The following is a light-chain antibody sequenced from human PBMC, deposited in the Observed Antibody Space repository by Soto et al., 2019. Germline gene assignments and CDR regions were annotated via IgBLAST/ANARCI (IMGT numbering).Light chain of an antibody. CDR1: QSINIW. V-gene: IGKV1-5*01. CDR2: DAS. CDR3: QQYNSYRT. J-gene: IGKJ1*01. Sequence: DIQMTQSPSTLSASVGDRATITCRARQSINIWVAWYQQKPGKAPKLLIYDASSLESGVPSRFSGSGSGTDFTLTSSSLHADDFATYCCQQYNSYRTFGQGTKVDI.